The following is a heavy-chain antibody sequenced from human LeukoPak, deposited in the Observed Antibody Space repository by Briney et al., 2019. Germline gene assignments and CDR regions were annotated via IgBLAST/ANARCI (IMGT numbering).Heavy chain of an antibody. CDR2: INPSGGST. Sequence: ASVKVSCKASGYILTSYYMHWVRQAPGQGLEWMGIINPSGGSTSYAQKFQGRVTMTRDTSTSTVYMELSSLRSEDTAVYYCARVTGYIVFDYWGQGTLVTVSS. V-gene: IGHV1-46*01. D-gene: IGHD3-9*01. CDR3: ARVTGYIVFDY. J-gene: IGHJ4*02. CDR1: GYILTSYY.